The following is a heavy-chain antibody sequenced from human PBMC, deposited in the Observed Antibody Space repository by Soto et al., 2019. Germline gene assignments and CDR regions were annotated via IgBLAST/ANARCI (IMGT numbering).Heavy chain of an antibody. CDR3: ARDPGSGYDFDAFDI. J-gene: IGHJ3*02. V-gene: IGHV3-48*02. CDR1: GFTFSSYS. Sequence: PGGSLRLSCAASGFTFSSYSMNWVRQAPGKGLEWVSYISSSSSTIYYADSVKGRFTISRDNAKNSLYLQMNSLGDEDTAVYYCARDPGSGYDFDAFDIWGQGTMVTVSS. CDR2: ISSSSSTI. D-gene: IGHD5-12*01.